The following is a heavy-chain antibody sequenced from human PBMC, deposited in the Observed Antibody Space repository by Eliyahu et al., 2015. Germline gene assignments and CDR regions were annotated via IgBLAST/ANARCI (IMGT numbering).Heavy chain of an antibody. Sequence: QVQLQQWXAGLLXPSETLSXTCAVYGGSFSGYYWSWXXQPPGKGLEWIGEINXSGSTNYNPSLKSRVTISVDTSKNQFSLKLSSVTAADTAVYYCARGRGITMVRGVITAWGQGTLVTVSS. V-gene: IGHV4-34*01. D-gene: IGHD3-10*01. CDR3: ARGRGITMVRGVITA. CDR1: GGSFSGYY. J-gene: IGHJ4*02. CDR2: INXSGST.